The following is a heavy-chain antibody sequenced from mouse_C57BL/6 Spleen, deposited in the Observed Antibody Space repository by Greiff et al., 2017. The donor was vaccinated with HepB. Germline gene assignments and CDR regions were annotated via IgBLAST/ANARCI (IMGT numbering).Heavy chain of an antibody. D-gene: IGHD1-1*01. V-gene: IGHV1-82*01. J-gene: IGHJ2*01. CDR2: IYPGDGDT. CDR3: ARNGDGSSYY. CDR1: GYEFSSSW. Sequence: VQLQQSGPELVKPGASVKISCKASGYEFSSSWMNWVKQRPGKGLEWIGRIYPGDGDTNYNGKFKGKATLTADKSSSTAYMQLSSLTSEDSAVYFCARNGDGSSYYWGQGTTLTVSS.